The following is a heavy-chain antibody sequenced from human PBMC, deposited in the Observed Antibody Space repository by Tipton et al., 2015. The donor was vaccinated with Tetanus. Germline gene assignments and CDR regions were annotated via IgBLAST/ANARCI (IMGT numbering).Heavy chain of an antibody. J-gene: IGHJ4*02. V-gene: IGHV1-46*01. CDR3: ARVLDFWSGYYY. Sequence: QLVQSGAEVKKPGASVKVSCKASGYTFTSYYMHWVRQAPGQGLEWMGIINPGGGSTSYAQKFQGRVTMTRDTSTSTVYMELSRLRSDDTAVYYCARVLDFWSGYYYWGQGTLVTVSS. CDR1: GYTFTSYY. CDR2: INPGGGST. D-gene: IGHD3-3*01.